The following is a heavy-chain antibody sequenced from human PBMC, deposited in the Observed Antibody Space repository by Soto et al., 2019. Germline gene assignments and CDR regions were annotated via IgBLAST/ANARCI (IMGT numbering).Heavy chain of an antibody. CDR1: GFTFSSYG. J-gene: IGHJ6*02. V-gene: IGHV3-30*18. CDR3: AKDPTTERYSYGPIVLYYYYYGMDV. D-gene: IGHD5-18*01. CDR2: ISYDGSNK. Sequence: QVQLVESGGGVVQPGRSLRLSCAASGFTFSSYGMHWVRQAPGKGLEWVAVISYDGSNKYYADSVKGRFTISSDNSKNMIYLKMNSLRAEDKAVSYCAKDPTTERYSYGPIVLYYYYYGMDVWGQGTTVTVSS.